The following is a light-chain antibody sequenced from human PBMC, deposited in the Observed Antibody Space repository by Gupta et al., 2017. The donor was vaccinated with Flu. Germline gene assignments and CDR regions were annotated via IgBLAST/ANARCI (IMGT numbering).Light chain of an antibody. CDR3: QQYNNWPPWT. CDR1: QSVNNN. J-gene: IGKJ1*01. Sequence: DIVMTQSPATLSVSPGERATLSCRASQSVNNNLAWYQQKPGQAPRLLIYGASTRATGIPARLSGSGSGTEFTLTISSLQSEDFAVYYCQQYNNWPPWTFGQGTKLEIK. CDR2: GAS. V-gene: IGKV3-15*01.